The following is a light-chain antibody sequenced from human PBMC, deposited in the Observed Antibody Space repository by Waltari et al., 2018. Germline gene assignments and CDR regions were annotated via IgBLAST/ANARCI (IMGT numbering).Light chain of an antibody. J-gene: IGKJ4*01. CDR1: QSVSRSY. V-gene: IGKV3-20*01. Sequence: EIVLTQSPGTLSLSPGERASLSCRASQSVSRSYLAWYQQKPGQPPRLLIYGAFSRATGSPDRFSGSGSGTDFTLTISRLEPEDFAVYYCQQYGSSPLTFGGGTKVEIK. CDR3: QQYGSSPLT. CDR2: GAF.